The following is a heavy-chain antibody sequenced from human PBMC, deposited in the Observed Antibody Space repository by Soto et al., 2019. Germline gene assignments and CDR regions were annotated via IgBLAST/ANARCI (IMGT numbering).Heavy chain of an antibody. V-gene: IGHV4-39*01. CDR1: GGSICSSTYY. D-gene: IGHD6-6*01. CDR2: VYHTGTT. Sequence: QLQLQESGPGLVKPSETLSLTCTVSGGSICSSTYYWSWIRQPPGKGLEWIGSVYHTGTTYYNPSLRSPLTISVDTSKNQASPQLTSATAADTPVYYCTRPHYSSSSHFDYWGQGTLVTVSS. J-gene: IGHJ4*02. CDR3: TRPHYSSSSHFDY.